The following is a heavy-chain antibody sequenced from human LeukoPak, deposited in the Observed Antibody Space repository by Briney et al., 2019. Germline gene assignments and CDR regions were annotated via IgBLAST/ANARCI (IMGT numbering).Heavy chain of an antibody. CDR2: IRYDGSNK. Sequence: PGGSLRLSCAASGFTFSSYGMHWVRQAPGKGLEWVAFIRYDGSNKYYADSVKGRFTISRDNSKNTLYLQMNSLRAEDTAVYYCAHGIAAAGLYYFDYWGQGTLVTVSS. V-gene: IGHV3-30*02. J-gene: IGHJ4*02. D-gene: IGHD6-13*01. CDR3: AHGIAAAGLYYFDY. CDR1: GFTFSSYG.